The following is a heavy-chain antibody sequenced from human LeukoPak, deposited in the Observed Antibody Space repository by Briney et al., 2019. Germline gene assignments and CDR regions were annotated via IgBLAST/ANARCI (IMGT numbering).Heavy chain of an antibody. CDR3: ARGGGYSYGSYYFDY. Sequence: NPSETLSLTCNVSGVTISTYYWSWIRQPPGKGLKWIGYIYYSGSTNYNPSLKSRVTISVDTSKNQFSLKLSSVTAADTAVYYCARGGGYSYGSYYFDYWGQGTLVTVSS. CDR2: IYYSGST. V-gene: IGHV4-59*01. CDR1: GVTISTYY. J-gene: IGHJ4*02. D-gene: IGHD5-18*01.